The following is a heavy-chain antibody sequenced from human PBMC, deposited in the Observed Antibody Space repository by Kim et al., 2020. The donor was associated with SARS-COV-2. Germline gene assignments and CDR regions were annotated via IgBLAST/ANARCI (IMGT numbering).Heavy chain of an antibody. CDR1: GGSISSYY. CDR3: AREDGSYSGAFDI. D-gene: IGHD1-26*01. V-gene: IGHV4-59*01. J-gene: IGHJ3*02. CDR2: IYSSGST. Sequence: SETLSLTCTVSGGSISSYYWNWIRQPPGKGLEWVGYIYSSGSTNYNPSLKSRVTISLDTSKNQFSLKMSSVKAADTAVYYCAREDGSYSGAFDIWGQGTLVTVSS.